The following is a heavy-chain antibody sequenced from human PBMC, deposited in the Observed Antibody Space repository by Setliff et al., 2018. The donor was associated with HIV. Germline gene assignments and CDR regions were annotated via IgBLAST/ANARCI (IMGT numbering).Heavy chain of an antibody. CDR2: INPESGGT. Sequence: ASVKVSCKSSGYRFTDFSLYWVRQAPGQGLEWMGWINPESGGTNYAQKFQGRVAMTTDTSISTVYMELSRLTADDTSIYYCARDFALPGLRLGRYSLQSRANIDFWGQGTPGHRLL. CDR3: ARDFALPGLRLGRYSLQSRANIDF. CDR1: GYRFTDFS. D-gene: IGHD3-16*01. V-gene: IGHV1-2*02. J-gene: IGHJ4*02.